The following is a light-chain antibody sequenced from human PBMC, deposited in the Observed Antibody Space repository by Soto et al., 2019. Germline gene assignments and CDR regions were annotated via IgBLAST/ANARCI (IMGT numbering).Light chain of an antibody. Sequence: QSVLIQPASVSGSPGQSITISCTGTSSDVGSYNYVSWYQHHPGKAPKVMIFDVANRPPGVSDRFSASKSANTASLTISGLQAEDEADYYCSSYTSSSTYVFGTGTKVTVL. CDR3: SSYTSSSTYV. V-gene: IGLV2-14*03. CDR1: SSDVGSYNY. CDR2: DVA. J-gene: IGLJ1*01.